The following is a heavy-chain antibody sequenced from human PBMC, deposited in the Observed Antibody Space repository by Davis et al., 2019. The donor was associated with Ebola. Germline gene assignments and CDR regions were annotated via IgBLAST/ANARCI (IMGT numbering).Heavy chain of an antibody. V-gene: IGHV1-8*01. D-gene: IGHD2-2*02. CDR2: MNPNSGNT. CDR1: GYTFTSYD. J-gene: IGHJ6*02. CDR3: ARGSVAVVPAAIGYYYGMDV. Sequence: ASVKVSCKASGYTFTSYDINWVRQATGQGLEWMGWMNPNSGNTGYAQKFQGRVTMTRNTSISTAYMELRSLRSDDTAVYYCARGSVAVVPAAIGYYYGMDVWGQGTTVTVSS.